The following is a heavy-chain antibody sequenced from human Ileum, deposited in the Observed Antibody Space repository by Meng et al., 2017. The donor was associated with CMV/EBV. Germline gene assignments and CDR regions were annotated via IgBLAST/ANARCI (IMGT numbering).Heavy chain of an antibody. Sequence: DDINWVRQATGQGLEWMGWMNPNSGNPGYAQKFQGRVTMTRNTSISTAYMELSSLRSEDTAVYYCARAGAVLRRGRWVRGLLYFDYWGQGTLVTVSS. D-gene: IGHD3-10*01. V-gene: IGHV1-8*01. CDR3: ARAGAVLRRGRWVRGLLYFDY. CDR1: DD. CDR2: MNPNSGNP. J-gene: IGHJ4*02.